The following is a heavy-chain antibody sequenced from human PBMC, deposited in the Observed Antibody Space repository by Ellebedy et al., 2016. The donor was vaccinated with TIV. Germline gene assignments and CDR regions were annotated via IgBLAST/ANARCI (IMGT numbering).Heavy chain of an antibody. CDR2: ISSSSSYT. Sequence: PGGSLRLSCAASGFTFSDYYMSWIRQAPGKGLEWVSYISSSSSYTSYADSVKGRFTISRDNAKNSLYLQMNSLRAGDTAVYYCASGRGPPGMYGMDVWGQGTTVTVSS. CDR3: ASGRGPPGMYGMDV. J-gene: IGHJ6*02. V-gene: IGHV3-11*06. D-gene: IGHD2-8*01. CDR1: GFTFSDYY.